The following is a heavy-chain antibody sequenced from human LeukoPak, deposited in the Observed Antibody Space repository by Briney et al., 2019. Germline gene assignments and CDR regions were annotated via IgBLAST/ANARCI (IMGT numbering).Heavy chain of an antibody. D-gene: IGHD4-11*01. V-gene: IGHV3-7*01. J-gene: IGHJ6*02. CDR2: IKQDGSEK. Sequence: GGSLRLSCAASGFTFSSYAMSWVRQAPGKGLEWVANIKQDGSEKYYVDSVKGRFTISRDNAKNSLYLQMNSLRAEDTAVYYCARVSRDFYSNYYYYYGMDVWGQGTTVTVSS. CDR1: GFTFSSYA. CDR3: ARVSRDFYSNYYYYYGMDV.